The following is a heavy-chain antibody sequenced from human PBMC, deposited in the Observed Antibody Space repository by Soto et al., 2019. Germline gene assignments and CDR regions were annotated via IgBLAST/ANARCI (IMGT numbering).Heavy chain of an antibody. CDR2: ISGSGDNT. V-gene: IGHV3-23*01. J-gene: IGHJ4*02. Sequence: EVHLLESGGGLVQPGGSLRLSCAASGFTFRSYAMSWVRQAPGKGLEWVSGISGSGDNTKDADSVKDRFTISRDISKNTLYLQMQSLRAEDTAVYYCAKGSTRGYASSLGRSHFDYWGPGTLVAVSS. D-gene: IGHD6-13*01. CDR1: GFTFRSYA. CDR3: AKGSTRGYASSLGRSHFDY.